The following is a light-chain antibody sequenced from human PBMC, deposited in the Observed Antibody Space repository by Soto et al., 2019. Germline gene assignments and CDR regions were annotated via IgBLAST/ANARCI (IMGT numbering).Light chain of an antibody. CDR1: QDIGTS. CDR3: LQHDAFPFT. V-gene: IGKV1-17*01. Sequence: DIQMTQSPSSLSASVGGRVTITCRASQDIGTSLDWFQQKPGTAPKRLIYTISDLQSGVPSRFSGGGSGTEFTLTISSLQPEDSATYYCLQHDAFPFTFGPGTKVHV. CDR2: TIS. J-gene: IGKJ3*01.